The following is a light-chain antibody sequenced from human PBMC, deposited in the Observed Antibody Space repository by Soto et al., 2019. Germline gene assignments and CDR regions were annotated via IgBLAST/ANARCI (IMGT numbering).Light chain of an antibody. CDR1: QAISSW. CDR2: AAS. J-gene: IGKJ4*01. CDR3: QQAHSFPRT. Sequence: IQMTQSPTSVSASVGDTVTITCRASQAISSWLAWFQQKPGRAPKLLLYAASSLQSGVPPRFSSSGSGADFTLTISSLQPEDFATCYCQQAHSFPRTFGGGTKVEIK. V-gene: IGKV1-12*01.